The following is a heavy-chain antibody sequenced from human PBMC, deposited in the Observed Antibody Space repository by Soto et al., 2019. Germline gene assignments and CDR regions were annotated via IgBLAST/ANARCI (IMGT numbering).Heavy chain of an antibody. CDR1: GFTFNNYA. D-gene: IGHD3-10*01. V-gene: IGHV3-23*01. CDR3: AKRDIVYYGSGSYSNRQRDYYYYYGLDV. Sequence: GGSLRLSCAGSGFTFNNYAMSWIRQAPGKGLEWVSAISGSGGSTYYADSVKGRFTISRDNSKNTLYLQMNSLRAEDTAVYYCAKRDIVYYGSGSYSNRQRDYYYYYGLDVRGQGTTVTVSS. J-gene: IGHJ6*02. CDR2: ISGSGGST.